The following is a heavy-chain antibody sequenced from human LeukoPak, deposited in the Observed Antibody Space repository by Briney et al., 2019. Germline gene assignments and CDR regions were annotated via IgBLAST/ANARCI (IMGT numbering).Heavy chain of an antibody. CDR2: INPNSGGT. V-gene: IGHV1-2*02. CDR1: GYTFTGYY. J-gene: IGHJ4*02. D-gene: IGHD3-22*01. Sequence: ASVKVSCKASGYTFTGYYMHWVQQAPGQGLEWMGWINPNSGGTNYAQKFQGRVTMTRDTSISTAYMELSRLRSDDTAVYYCASPPLGYYDSSGPEFDYWGQGTLVTVSS. CDR3: ASPPLGYYDSSGPEFDY.